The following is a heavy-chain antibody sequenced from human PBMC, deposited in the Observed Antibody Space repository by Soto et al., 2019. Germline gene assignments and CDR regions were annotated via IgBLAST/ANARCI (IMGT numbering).Heavy chain of an antibody. J-gene: IGHJ4*02. CDR3: ARLFETIAWFDY. CDR2: IYPGDSDT. Sequence: GEPLKISCKGSGYSFTSYWIGWVRQMPGKGLERMGIIYPGDSDTRYSPSFQGQVTLSADKSITTTYPQWSSLKASDTAIYYCARLFETIAWFDYWGQGTLVTVSS. V-gene: IGHV5-51*01. D-gene: IGHD3-3*02. CDR1: GYSFTSYW.